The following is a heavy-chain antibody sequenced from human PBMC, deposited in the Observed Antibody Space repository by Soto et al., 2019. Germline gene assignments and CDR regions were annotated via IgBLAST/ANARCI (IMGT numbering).Heavy chain of an antibody. Sequence: GGSLRLSCAVSGFTFSAFAMYWVRQAPGKGLEWVALISYDGGNEDYAESVRGRFTISRDNSKNTLYLDMNSLSAEDSAVYFCAKGVVREPAYFDYWGQGTLVTVSS. V-gene: IGHV3-30*18. CDR1: GFTFSAFA. J-gene: IGHJ4*02. D-gene: IGHD3-10*01. CDR3: AKGVVREPAYFDY. CDR2: ISYDGGNE.